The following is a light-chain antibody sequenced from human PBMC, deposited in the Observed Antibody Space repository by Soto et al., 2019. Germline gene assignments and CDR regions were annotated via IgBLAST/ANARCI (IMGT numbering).Light chain of an antibody. CDR2: RND. J-gene: IGLJ1*01. CDR3: AAWDDTVRSYV. V-gene: IGLV1-47*01. CDR1: ISNIGNNY. Sequence: QSVLTQPSSVSGTPGQGVTISCSGSISNIGNNYVYCVQQLPGTAPKVLSNRNDQRPSGVPDRFSGSKSGTSASLAISGLRSEDVADYYCAAWDDTVRSYVFGTGTKLTVL.